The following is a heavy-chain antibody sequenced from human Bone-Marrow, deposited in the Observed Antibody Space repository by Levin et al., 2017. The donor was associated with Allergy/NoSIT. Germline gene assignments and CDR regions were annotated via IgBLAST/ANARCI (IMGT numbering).Heavy chain of an antibody. Sequence: GESLKISCAASGFTVSSHYMSWVRQAPGKGLEWVSVIYSGGSTYYADSVKGRFTISRDNSKNTLYLQMNSLRAEDTAVYYCARGASVVVPAGERVSTYYWGQGTLVTVSS. J-gene: IGHJ4*02. CDR3: ARGASVVVPAGERVSTYY. CDR1: GFTVSSHY. D-gene: IGHD2-2*01. CDR2: IYSGGST. V-gene: IGHV3-66*02.